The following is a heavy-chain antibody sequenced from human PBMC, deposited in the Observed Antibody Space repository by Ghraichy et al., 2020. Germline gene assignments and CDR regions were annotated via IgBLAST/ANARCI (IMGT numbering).Heavy chain of an antibody. D-gene: IGHD3-10*01. CDR3: AKDDDYGSGSYHYFDY. V-gene: IGHV3-30*02. J-gene: IGHJ4*02. CDR2: IRYDGSNK. Sequence: GGSLRLSCAASGFTFSTYGMHWVRQAPGKGLEWVTFIRYDGSNKYYADSVKGRFTISRDNSKNTLYLQMNSLRAEDTAVYYCAKDDDYGSGSYHYFDYWGQGTLVTVSS. CDR1: GFTFSTYG.